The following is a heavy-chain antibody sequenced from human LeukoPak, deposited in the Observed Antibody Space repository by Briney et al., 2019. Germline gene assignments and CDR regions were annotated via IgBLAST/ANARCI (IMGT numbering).Heavy chain of an antibody. Sequence: ASVKVSCKASGYTFTSYDINWVRHATGRGLEWMGWMNPNSGNTGYAQKFQGRVTMTRNTSISTAYMELSSLRSEDTAVYYCARGLRYCSGGSCYYWFDPWGQGTLVTVSS. J-gene: IGHJ5*02. D-gene: IGHD2-15*01. CDR3: ARGLRYCSGGSCYYWFDP. V-gene: IGHV1-8*01. CDR2: MNPNSGNT. CDR1: GYTFTSYD.